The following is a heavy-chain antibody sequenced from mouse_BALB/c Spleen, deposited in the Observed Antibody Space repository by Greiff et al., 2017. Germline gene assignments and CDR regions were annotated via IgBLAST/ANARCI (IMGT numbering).Heavy chain of an antibody. CDR3: ATAYYGNYYAMDY. V-gene: IGHV3-8*02. D-gene: IGHD2-10*01. CDR1: GDSITSGY. Sequence: EVKLQESGPSLVKPSQTLSLTCSVTGDSITSGYWNWIRKFPGNKLEYMGYISYSGSTYYNPSLKSRISITRDTSKNQYYLQLNSVTTEDTATYYCATAYYGNYYAMDYWGQGTSVTVSS. J-gene: IGHJ4*01. CDR2: ISYSGST.